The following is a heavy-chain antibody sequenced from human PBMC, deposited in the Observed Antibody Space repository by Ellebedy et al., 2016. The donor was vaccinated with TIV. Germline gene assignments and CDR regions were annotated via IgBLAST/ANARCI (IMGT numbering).Heavy chain of an antibody. J-gene: IGHJ4*02. CDR3: ARHHYYDSSGYYHFDY. CDR1: GGSISSYY. Sequence: MPSETLSLTCTVSGGSISSYYWSWIRQPPGKGLEWIGYIYYSGSTYYNPSLKSRVTISVDTSKNQFSLKLSSVTAADTAVYYCARHHYYDSSGYYHFDYWGQGTLVTVSS. V-gene: IGHV4-59*08. D-gene: IGHD3-22*01. CDR2: IYYSGST.